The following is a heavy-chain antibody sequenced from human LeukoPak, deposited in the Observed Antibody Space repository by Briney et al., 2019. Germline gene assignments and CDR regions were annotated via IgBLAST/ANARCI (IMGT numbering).Heavy chain of an antibody. Sequence: ASVTVSCKASGGTFSSYAISWVRQAPGQGLEWMGWMNPNSGNTGYAQKFQGRVTMTRNTSISTAYMELSSLRSEDTAVYYCARGFEDYYGSGVSDVWGKGTTVTISS. V-gene: IGHV1-8*02. CDR2: MNPNSGNT. CDR3: ARGFEDYYGSGVSDV. CDR1: GGTFSSYA. J-gene: IGHJ6*04. D-gene: IGHD3-10*01.